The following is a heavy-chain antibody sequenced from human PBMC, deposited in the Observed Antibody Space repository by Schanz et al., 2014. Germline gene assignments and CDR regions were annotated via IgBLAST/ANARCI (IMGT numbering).Heavy chain of an antibody. D-gene: IGHD3-9*01. CDR3: ARDAADVYESLTEEAY. V-gene: IGHV1-18*01. CDR1: GYIFINSG. J-gene: IGHJ4*02. CDR2: ISVYNHNK. Sequence: QVQLVQSGAEVKKPGATVKVSCKASGYIFINSGISWVRQAPGQGLEWMGWISVYNHNKEYDQKLQGRVTMTTDTATSTAYMELRSLRADDTAVYYCARDAADVYESLTEEAYWGQGTLVTVSS.